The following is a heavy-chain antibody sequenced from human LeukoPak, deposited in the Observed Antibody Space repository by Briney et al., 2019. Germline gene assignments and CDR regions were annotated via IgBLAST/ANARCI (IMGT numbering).Heavy chain of an antibody. CDR1: GGSISSSSYY. Sequence: PSETLSLTCTVSGGSISSSSYYWGWIRQPAGKGLEWIGRIYTSGSTNYNPSLKSRVTMSVDTSKNQFSLKLSSVTAADTAVYYCARDPEVSSSGRGFDYWGQGTLVTVSS. V-gene: IGHV4-61*02. CDR2: IYTSGST. CDR3: ARDPEVSSSGRGFDY. D-gene: IGHD6-6*01. J-gene: IGHJ4*02.